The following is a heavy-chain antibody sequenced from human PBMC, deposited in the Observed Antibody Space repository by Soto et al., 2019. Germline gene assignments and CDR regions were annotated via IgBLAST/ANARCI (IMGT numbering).Heavy chain of an antibody. Sequence: GGSLRLSCAASGFTFSDYYMAWIRQAPGKGLEWVSCISTSDSTIYYADSVKGRFTISRDNSKTSLYLQMNSLRAEDTAVYYCAKANSDYRSYYFDYWGQGTLVTVSS. J-gene: IGHJ4*02. CDR3: AKANSDYRSYYFDY. D-gene: IGHD4-4*01. CDR2: ISTSDSTI. V-gene: IGHV3-11*01. CDR1: GFTFSDYY.